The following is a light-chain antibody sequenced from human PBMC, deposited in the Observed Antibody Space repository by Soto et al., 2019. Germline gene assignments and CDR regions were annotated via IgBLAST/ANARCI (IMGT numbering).Light chain of an antibody. CDR1: QSVSTN. CDR3: QQYNNWHVT. J-gene: IGKJ1*01. V-gene: IGKV3-15*01. CDR2: GAS. Sequence: EIVMTQSPATLSVSPGERATLSCRASQSVSTNLAWYQQKFGQAPRLLIYGASTRATGIPARFSGRGSGTEFTLSISSLQSEDFAVYYCQQYNNWHVTFGQGTKVEIK.